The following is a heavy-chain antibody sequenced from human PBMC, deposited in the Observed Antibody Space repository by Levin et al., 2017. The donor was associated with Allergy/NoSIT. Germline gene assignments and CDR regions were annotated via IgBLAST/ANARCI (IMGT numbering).Heavy chain of an antibody. CDR2: ISSSSSTI. Sequence: GGSLRLSCAASGFTFSSYSMNWVRQAPGKGLEWVSYISSSSSTIYYADSVKGRFTISSDNAKNSLYLQMNSLRAEDTAVYYCARDQPYYYDSSGYGGGYYYGMDVWGQGTTVTVSS. D-gene: IGHD3-22*01. CDR3: ARDQPYYYDSSGYGGGYYYGMDV. CDR1: GFTFSSYS. J-gene: IGHJ6*02. V-gene: IGHV3-48*01.